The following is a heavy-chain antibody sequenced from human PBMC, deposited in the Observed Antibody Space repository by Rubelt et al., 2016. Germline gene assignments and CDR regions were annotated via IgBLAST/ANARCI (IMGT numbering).Heavy chain of an antibody. CDR2: IYYTGST. D-gene: IGHD2-21*02. Sequence: GSISSGGYFWSWIRQPPGEGLEWIGTIYYTGSTYYNPSLKSRITVSVDTSKNQFSLKLSSVTAADTAVYYCARHLVTTIRGYWYFDLWGRGTLVTVSS. CDR1: GSISSGGYF. V-gene: IGHV4-39*01. J-gene: IGHJ2*01. CDR3: ARHLVTTIRGYWYFDL.